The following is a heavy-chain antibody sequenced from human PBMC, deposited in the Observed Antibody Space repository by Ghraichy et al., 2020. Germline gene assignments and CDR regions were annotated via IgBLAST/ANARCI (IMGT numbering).Heavy chain of an antibody. D-gene: IGHD2-2*02. CDR3: ARGIAALPANIPFDY. J-gene: IGHJ4*02. CDR1: DGSISSSSYY. V-gene: IGHV4-39*07. CDR2: FYYSGST. Sequence: ETLSLTCSVSDGSISSSSYYWGWIRQPPEKGLEWIGSFYYSGSTYYNPSLESRVTMSVDRSKNQFSMKLTSVTAADTALYYCARGIAALPANIPFDYWGPGTLVTVSS.